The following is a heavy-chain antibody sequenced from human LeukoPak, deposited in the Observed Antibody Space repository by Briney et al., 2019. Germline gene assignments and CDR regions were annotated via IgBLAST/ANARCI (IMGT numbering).Heavy chain of an antibody. CDR2: ISSSSSYI. V-gene: IGHV3-21*01. D-gene: IGHD2-8*01. J-gene: IGHJ4*02. Sequence: AGGSLRLSCAASGFTFSSYWMHWVRQAPGKGLEWVSSISSSSSYIYYADSVKGRFTISRDNAKNSLYLQMNSLRAEDTAVYYCAREGGGYCTNGLCYYFDYWGQGTLVTVSS. CDR3: AREGGGYCTNGLCYYFDY. CDR1: GFTFSSYW.